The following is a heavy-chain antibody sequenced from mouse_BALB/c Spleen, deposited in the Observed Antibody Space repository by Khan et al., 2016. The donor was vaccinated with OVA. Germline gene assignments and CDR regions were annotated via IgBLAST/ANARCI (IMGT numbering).Heavy chain of an antibody. V-gene: IGHV1-76*01. J-gene: IGHJ2*01. CDR3: AKEEALCYCEY. CDR1: GYIFTNYW. CDR2: IYPGTDNT. Sequence: QVQLKESGAELVRPGASVKLSCKTSGYIFTNYWIHWVKQRSGQGLEWIARIYPGTDNTYYSEKLKDKATLTADKSSSTAYMQLSSLKSEDSAVCFCAKEEALCYCEYWGQGTTLTGSS.